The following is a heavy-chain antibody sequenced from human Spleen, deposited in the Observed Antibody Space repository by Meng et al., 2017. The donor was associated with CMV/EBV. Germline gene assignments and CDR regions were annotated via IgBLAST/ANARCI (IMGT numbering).Heavy chain of an antibody. CDR1: GFTFSSYA. Sequence: GESLKISCAASGFTFSSYAMHWVRQAPGKGLEWVAVISYDGSNKYYADSVKGRFTITRDNAKNTLYLQMDSLGVEDTAVYFCARVGGAYYDFRSGRPLDYWGQGTRVTVSS. CDR2: ISYDGSNK. V-gene: IGHV3-30*04. CDR3: ARVGGAYYDFRSGRPLDY. J-gene: IGHJ4*02. D-gene: IGHD3-3*01.